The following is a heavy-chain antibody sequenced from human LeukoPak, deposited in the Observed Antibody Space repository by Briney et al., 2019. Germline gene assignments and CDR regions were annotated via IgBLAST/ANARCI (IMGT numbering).Heavy chain of an antibody. V-gene: IGHV1-69*13. CDR1: GGTFSSYA. D-gene: IGHD2-2*01. CDR2: IIPIFGTA. CDR3: ARDPTPGYCSSTSCSHYYYMDV. J-gene: IGHJ6*03. Sequence: ASVKVSCKASGGTFSSYAISWVRQAPGQGLEWMGGIIPIFGTANYAQKFQGRVTITAVESTSTAYMELSSLRSEDTAVYYCARDPTPGYCSSTSCSHYYYMDVWGKGTTVTVSS.